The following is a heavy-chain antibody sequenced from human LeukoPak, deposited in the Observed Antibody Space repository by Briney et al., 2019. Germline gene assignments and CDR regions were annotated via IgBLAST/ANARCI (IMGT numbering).Heavy chain of an antibody. CDR1: KFAFSSYA. Sequence: GGSLRLSCAASKFAFSSYAMSWVRQAPGKGLEWVSAISGGGGNTYYADSVKGRFTISRDNSKNTLYLQMNSLRAEDTAVYYCGKNRYSGSLSPFDIWGQGTIVTVSS. CDR2: ISGGGGNT. V-gene: IGHV3-23*01. J-gene: IGHJ3*02. D-gene: IGHD1-26*01. CDR3: GKNRYSGSLSPFDI.